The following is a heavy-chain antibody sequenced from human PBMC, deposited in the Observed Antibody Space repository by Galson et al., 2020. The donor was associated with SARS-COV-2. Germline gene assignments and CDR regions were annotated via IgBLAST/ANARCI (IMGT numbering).Heavy chain of an antibody. V-gene: IGHV3-23*01. CDR2: LNNRGDDT. D-gene: IGHD2-21*01. Sequence: GGSLRLSCAASGFTFSNYAMAWVRQAPGKGLEWVSLLNNRGDDTYYADSMKGRFTISRDNSKNILYLQMNNLRPDDTAVYYCAKEGGTCWATDYFQHWGQGILVTVSS. CDR1: GFTFSNYA. CDR3: AKEGGTCWATDYFQH. J-gene: IGHJ1*01.